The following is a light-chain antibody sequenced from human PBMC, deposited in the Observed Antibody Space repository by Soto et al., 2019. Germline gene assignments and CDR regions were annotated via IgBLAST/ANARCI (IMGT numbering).Light chain of an antibody. J-gene: IGLJ1*01. CDR1: SRDVGSYNR. V-gene: IGLV2-18*02. CDR2: EVS. Sequence: SALTQPPSVSGSPGQSVTISCTGTSRDVGSYNRVSWYQQPPGTAPKLMIYEVSNRPSGVPDRFSGSKSGNTASLTISGLQAEDEADYYCSSYTSSSTYVFGTGTKVTVL. CDR3: SSYTSSSTYV.